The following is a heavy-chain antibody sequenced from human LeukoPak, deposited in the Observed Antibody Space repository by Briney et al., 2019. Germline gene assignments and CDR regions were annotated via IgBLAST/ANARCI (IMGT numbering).Heavy chain of an antibody. CDR3: ARDLGSGYDLGFDY. J-gene: IGHJ4*02. CDR1: GGTFSSYA. D-gene: IGHD5-12*01. Sequence: SVKVSCKASGGTFSSYAISWVRQAPGQGLEWMGRIIPIFGIANHAQKFQGRVTITADKSTSTAYMELSSLRSEDTAVYYCARDLGSGYDLGFDYWGQGTLVTVSS. V-gene: IGHV1-69*04. CDR2: IIPIFGIA.